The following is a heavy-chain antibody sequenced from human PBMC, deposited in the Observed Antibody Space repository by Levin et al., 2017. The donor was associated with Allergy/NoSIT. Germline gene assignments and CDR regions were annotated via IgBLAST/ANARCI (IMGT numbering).Heavy chain of an antibody. V-gene: IGHV4-4*02. D-gene: IGHD6-13*01. CDR3: ASWGIAAAGTSPFDY. J-gene: IGHJ4*02. CDR2: IYHSGST. CDR1: GGSISSSNW. Sequence: SETLSLTCAVSGGSISSSNWWSWVRQPPGKGLEWIGEIYHSGSTNYNPSLKSRVTISVDKSKNQFSLKLSSVTAADTAVYYCASWGIAAAGTSPFDYWGQGTLVTVSS.